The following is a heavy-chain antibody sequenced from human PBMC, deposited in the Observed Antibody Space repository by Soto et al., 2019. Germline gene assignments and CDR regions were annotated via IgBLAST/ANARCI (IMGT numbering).Heavy chain of an antibody. V-gene: IGHV4-59*08. CDR3: ARHGFWSLHGLVDV. J-gene: IGHJ6*02. Sequence: QVQLQESGPGLVKPSETLSLTCTVSGGSITNYYCSWFRQPPGKGLEWIGYIQYNGYSAYNLSLKGXVXXSIAPSTSQFSLMLESVTATDTAVYYCARHGFWSLHGLVDVWGQGTTVIVSS. D-gene: IGHD1-1*01. CDR1: GGSITNYY. CDR2: IQYNGYS.